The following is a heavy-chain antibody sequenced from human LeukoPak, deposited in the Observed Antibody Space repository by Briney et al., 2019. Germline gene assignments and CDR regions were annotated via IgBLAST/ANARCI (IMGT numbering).Heavy chain of an antibody. J-gene: IGHJ4*02. CDR2: ISGSGGST. V-gene: IGHV3-23*01. CDR3: AKDQNPLTYYYDSSGYSQRSYFDY. CDR1: GFTFSSYA. Sequence: PGGSLRLSCAASGFTFSSYAMSWVRQAPGKGLEWVSAISGSGGSTYYADSVKGRFTISRDNSKNTLYLQMNSLRAEDTAVYYCAKDQNPLTYYYDSSGYSQRSYFDYWGQGTLVTVSS. D-gene: IGHD3-22*01.